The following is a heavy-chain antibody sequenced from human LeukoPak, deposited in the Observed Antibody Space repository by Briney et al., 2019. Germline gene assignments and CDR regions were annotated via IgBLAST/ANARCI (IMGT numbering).Heavy chain of an antibody. J-gene: IGHJ4*02. CDR3: ARALGIGPRYPMVRVEYYFDY. V-gene: IGHV4-31*03. D-gene: IGHD3-10*01. CDR2: IYYSGST. Sequence: PSETLSLTCTVSGGSISSGGYYWSWIRQHPGKGLEWIGYIYYSGSTYYNPSLKSRVTISVDTSKNQFSLKLSSVTAADTAVYYCARALGIGPRYPMVRVEYYFDYWGQGTLVTVSS. CDR1: GGSISSGGYY.